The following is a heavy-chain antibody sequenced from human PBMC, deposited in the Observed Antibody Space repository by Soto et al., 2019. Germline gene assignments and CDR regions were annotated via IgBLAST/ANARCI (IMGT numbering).Heavy chain of an antibody. D-gene: IGHD3-22*01. CDR2: IYHSGST. Sequence: ASETLSLTCAVSGGSISSGGYSWSWIRQPPGKGLEWIGYIYHSGSTYYNPSLKSRVTISVDRSKNQFSLKLSSVTAADTAVYYCARATDYYDSSGYYSYYFDYWGQGTLVTVS. V-gene: IGHV4-30-2*01. J-gene: IGHJ4*02. CDR1: GGSISSGGYS. CDR3: ARATDYYDSSGYYSYYFDY.